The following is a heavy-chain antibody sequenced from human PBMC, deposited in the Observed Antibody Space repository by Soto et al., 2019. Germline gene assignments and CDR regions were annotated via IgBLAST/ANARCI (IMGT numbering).Heavy chain of an antibody. CDR1: GFTFSKTW. CDR2: IKSRTDGGAA. V-gene: IGHV3-15*01. CDR3: TTGHLNSGFLFDH. Sequence: GGSLRLSCATSGFTFSKTWMSWVRQAPGKGLEWVGRIKSRTDGGAAEYAAPVKDRITISRDDSKNTLYLQMNSLKTEDTAFYYCTTGHLNSGFLFDHGGRGTGVPVSS. D-gene: IGHD5-12*01. J-gene: IGHJ4*02.